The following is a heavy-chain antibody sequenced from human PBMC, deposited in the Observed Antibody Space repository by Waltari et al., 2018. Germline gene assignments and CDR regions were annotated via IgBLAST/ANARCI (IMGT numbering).Heavy chain of an antibody. V-gene: IGHV2-5*02. Sequence: QITLKESGPTLVKPTQTLTLTCTFSGFSLSTSGVGVGWIRQPPGKALEWLALIYWDDDKRYSPALKSRLTITKDTSKNQVVLTMTNSDPVDTATDYCALQYDEYVWGSYRGPSWFDPWGQGTLVTVSS. CDR3: ALQYDEYVWGSYRGPSWFDP. CDR1: GFSLSTSGVG. D-gene: IGHD3-16*02. J-gene: IGHJ5*02. CDR2: IYWDDDK.